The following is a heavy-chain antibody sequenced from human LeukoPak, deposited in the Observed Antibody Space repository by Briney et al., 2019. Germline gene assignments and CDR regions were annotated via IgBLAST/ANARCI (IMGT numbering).Heavy chain of an antibody. CDR2: INHSGST. Sequence: SETLSLTCAVYGGSFSGYYWSWIRQPPGKGLEWIGEINHSGSTNYNPSLKSRVTISVDTSENQFSLKLSSVTAADTAVYYCARMRLTYNWNRGHDAFDIWGQGTMVTVSS. D-gene: IGHD1-20*01. CDR1: GGSFSGYY. CDR3: ARMRLTYNWNRGHDAFDI. J-gene: IGHJ3*02. V-gene: IGHV4-34*01.